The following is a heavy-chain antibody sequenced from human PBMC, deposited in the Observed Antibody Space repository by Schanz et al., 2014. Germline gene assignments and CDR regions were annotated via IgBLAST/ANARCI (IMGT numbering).Heavy chain of an antibody. V-gene: IGHV1-8*01. CDR1: GGTFSSYA. Sequence: QVQLVQSGAEVKKPGSPVKVSCKSSGGTFSSYAISWVRQAPGQGLEWMGWMNPNSGNPGFAQKFRGRVTMTRNTSMSTAYIELHILTSEDTAVYYCARDGDFDYWGQGTLVTVSS. CDR3: ARDGDFDY. J-gene: IGHJ4*02. CDR2: MNPNSGNP.